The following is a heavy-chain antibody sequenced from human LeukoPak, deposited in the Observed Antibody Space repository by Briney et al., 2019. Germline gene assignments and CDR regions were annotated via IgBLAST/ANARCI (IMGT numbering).Heavy chain of an antibody. V-gene: IGHV4-34*01. J-gene: IGHJ4*02. CDR3: AGSIAARLDY. Sequence: SETLSLTCAVYGGSFSDYYWSWIRQPPGKGLEWIGEINHSGSTNYNPSLKGRVTISVDTSKNQFSLKLSSVTAADTAVYYCAGSIAARLDYWGQGTLVTVSS. D-gene: IGHD6-6*01. CDR2: INHSGST. CDR1: GGSFSDYY.